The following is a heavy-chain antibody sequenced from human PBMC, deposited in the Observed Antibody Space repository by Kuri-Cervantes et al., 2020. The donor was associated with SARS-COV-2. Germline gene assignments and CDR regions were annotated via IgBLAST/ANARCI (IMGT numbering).Heavy chain of an antibody. J-gene: IGHJ5*02. CDR3: ARDVVHDFWSGYENWFDP. CDR2: INSDGSST. D-gene: IGHD3-3*01. CDR1: GFTFSSYW. Sequence: GGSLRLSCAASGFTFSSYWMHWARQAPGKGLVWVSRINSDGSSTSYADSVKGRFTISRDNAKNTLYLQMNSLRAEDTAVYYCARDVVHDFWSGYENWFDPWGQGTLVTVSS. V-gene: IGHV3-74*01.